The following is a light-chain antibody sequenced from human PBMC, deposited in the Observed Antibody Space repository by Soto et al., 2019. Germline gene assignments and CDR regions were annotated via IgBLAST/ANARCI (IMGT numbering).Light chain of an antibody. V-gene: IGKV1-5*01. CDR1: QSISSW. CDR3: QQYNSYSAWT. Sequence: DIQITQSPATVSASVGDRVTITCRASQSISSWLAWYQQKPGKAPKLLIYDASSLESGVPSRFSGSGSGTEFTLTISSLQPDDFATYYCQQYNSYSAWTFGQGTKWIS. J-gene: IGKJ1*01. CDR2: DAS.